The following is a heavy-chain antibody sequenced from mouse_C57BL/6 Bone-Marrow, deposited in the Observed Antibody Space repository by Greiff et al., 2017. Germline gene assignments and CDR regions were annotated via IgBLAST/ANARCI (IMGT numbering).Heavy chain of an antibody. V-gene: IGHV1-64*01. J-gene: IGHJ3*01. CDR1: GYTFTSYW. CDR3: ARRTFWFAY. Sequence: QVHVKQPGAELVKPGASVKLSCKASGYTFTSYWMHWVKQRPGQGLEWIGMIHPNSGSTNYNEKFKSKATLTVDKSSSTAYMQLSSLTSEDSAVYYCARRTFWFAYWGQGTLVTVSA. CDR2: IHPNSGST.